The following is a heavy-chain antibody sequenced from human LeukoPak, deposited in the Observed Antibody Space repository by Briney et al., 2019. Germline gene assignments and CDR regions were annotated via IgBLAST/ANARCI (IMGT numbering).Heavy chain of an antibody. V-gene: IGHV3-23*01. D-gene: IGHD1-26*01. CDR2: ISGSGTMT. CDR3: AKGRIAGAIFTDAFDY. J-gene: IGHJ4*02. Sequence: PGGSLRLSCAASGFTFANYGMTWVRQAPGKGLEWVSGISGSGTMTYYADSVKGRFTISRDNSKNTLSLQMNGLRAEDTAVYYCAKGRIAGAIFTDAFDYWGQGTLVTVSS. CDR1: GFTFANYG.